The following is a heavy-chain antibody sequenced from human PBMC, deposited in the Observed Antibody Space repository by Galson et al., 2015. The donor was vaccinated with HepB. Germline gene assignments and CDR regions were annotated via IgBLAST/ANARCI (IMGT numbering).Heavy chain of an antibody. CDR3: AAFAGIVGATNYYYGMDV. CDR1: GFTFTSSA. D-gene: IGHD1-26*01. J-gene: IGHJ6*02. CDR2: IVVGSGNT. Sequence: SVKVSCKASGFTFTSSAMQWVRQARGQRLEWIGWIVVGSGNTNYAQKFQERVTITRDMSTSTAYMELSSLRSEDTAVYYCAAFAGIVGATNYYYGMDVWGQGTTVTVSS. V-gene: IGHV1-58*02.